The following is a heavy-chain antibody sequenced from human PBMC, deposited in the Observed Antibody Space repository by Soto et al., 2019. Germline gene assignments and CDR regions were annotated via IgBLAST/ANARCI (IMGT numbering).Heavy chain of an antibody. J-gene: IGHJ4*02. Sequence: PGGSLRLSCAASGFPFSNAWMNWVRQAPGKGLEWVGRIKSKTDGGTTDYAAPVKGRFTISRDDSKDTLYLQMNSLKTEDTAAYYCTTEFDYYDSSGYYYATDYWGQGALVTVSS. V-gene: IGHV3-15*07. CDR1: GFPFSNAW. D-gene: IGHD3-22*01. CDR2: IKSKTDGGTT. CDR3: TTEFDYYDSSGYYYATDY.